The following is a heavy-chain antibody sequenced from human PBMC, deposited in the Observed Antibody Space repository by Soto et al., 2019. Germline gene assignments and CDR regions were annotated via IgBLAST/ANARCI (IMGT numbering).Heavy chain of an antibody. Sequence: QVQLVESGGGVVQPGRSLRLSCAASGFAFSTYGMHWVRQAPGKGLEWVAVTTSDGARINYADSVKGRFTISRDNSRTRLYLQMTSLRIDDTAVHYCARKNPGREGELPDYWGQGTRVTVSS. CDR2: TTSDGARI. CDR3: ARKNPGREGELPDY. J-gene: IGHJ4*02. CDR1: GFAFSTYG. D-gene: IGHD1-26*01. V-gene: IGHV3-30*03.